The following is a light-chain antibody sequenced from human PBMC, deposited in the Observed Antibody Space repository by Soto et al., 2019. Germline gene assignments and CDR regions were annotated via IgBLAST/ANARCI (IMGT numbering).Light chain of an antibody. CDR1: QFFGSDY. CDR2: GAS. Sequence: EIVLTQSPDTLSLSPGERATLSCRASQFFGSDYLAWYQQKPGQPPGLLIYGASRRATGIPDRFSGGGSGTDFTLTISSLEPEDFAMYYCQKFDGTGTFGQGTRVEIK. V-gene: IGKV3-20*01. CDR3: QKFDGTGT. J-gene: IGKJ1*01.